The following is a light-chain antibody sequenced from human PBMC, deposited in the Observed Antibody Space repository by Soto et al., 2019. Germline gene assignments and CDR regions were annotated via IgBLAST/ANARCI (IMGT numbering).Light chain of an antibody. V-gene: IGLV2-14*01. CDR3: SSYRSSNTYV. CDR1: SSDVGGYNY. Sequence: QSVLTQPASVSGSPGQSITISCTGTSSDVGGYNYVSWYQQHPGKAPKLMIYEVSNRPSGVSNRFSGSKSGNTASLSISGLQAEDEADYYCSSYRSSNTYVFGTGTKVT. J-gene: IGLJ1*01. CDR2: EVS.